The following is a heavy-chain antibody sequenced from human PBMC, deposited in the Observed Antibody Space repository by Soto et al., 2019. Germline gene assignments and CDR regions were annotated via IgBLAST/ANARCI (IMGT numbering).Heavy chain of an antibody. V-gene: IGHV4-30-4*01. Sequence: SSETLSLTCTVSGGSISSGDYYWSWIRQPPGKGLEWIGYIYYSGSTYYNPSLKSRVTISVDTSKNQFSLKLSSVTAADTAVYYCARNYCGGDCYWGAPNWFDPWGQGTLVTVSS. D-gene: IGHD2-21*02. CDR2: IYYSGST. CDR1: GGSISSGDYY. CDR3: ARNYCGGDCYWGAPNWFDP. J-gene: IGHJ5*02.